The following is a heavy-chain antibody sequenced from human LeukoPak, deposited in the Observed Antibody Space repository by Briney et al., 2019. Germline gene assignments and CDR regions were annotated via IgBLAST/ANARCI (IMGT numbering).Heavy chain of an antibody. CDR1: AGSISSYY. CDR3: ARRGIVGAKVPFDI. CDR2: IYTSGST. J-gene: IGHJ3*02. D-gene: IGHD1-26*01. V-gene: IGHV4-4*07. Sequence: SETLSLTCTVYAGSISSYYWSWVRQPAGKGLEWIGRIYTSGSTNYNPSLKSRVPMSVDTSKNQFSLKPSPVTAADPAVYYCARRGIVGAKVPFDIWGQGTMVTVSS.